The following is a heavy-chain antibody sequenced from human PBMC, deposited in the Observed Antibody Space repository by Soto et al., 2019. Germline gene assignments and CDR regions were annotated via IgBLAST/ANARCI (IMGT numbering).Heavy chain of an antibody. D-gene: IGHD1-20*01. J-gene: IGHJ4*02. CDR3: ERDNWNSD. CDR2: INSDGSST. CDR1: GFTFSTYW. Sequence: EVQLVESGGGLVQPGGSLRLSCAASGFTFSTYWMHWVRQAPGKGLVWVSRINSDGSSTNYADCVKGRFAILRDNAKNTLYLQMNSLRAEDTVVYYCERDNWNSDWGQVTMVTVCS. V-gene: IGHV3-74*01.